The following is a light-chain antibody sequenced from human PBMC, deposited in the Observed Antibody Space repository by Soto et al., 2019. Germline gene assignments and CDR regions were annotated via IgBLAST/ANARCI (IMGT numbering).Light chain of an antibody. CDR3: QQYNNWPPT. Sequence: EIVLTQSPVTLSLSPGERATLSCRASQSVSNNYLAWYQQKPGQAPRLLIYGASTRATGIPDRFSGSGSGTDFTLTITRLEPEDFAVYYCQQYNNWPPTFGQGTKVDIK. J-gene: IGKJ1*01. CDR2: GAS. CDR1: QSVSNNY. V-gene: IGKV3-20*01.